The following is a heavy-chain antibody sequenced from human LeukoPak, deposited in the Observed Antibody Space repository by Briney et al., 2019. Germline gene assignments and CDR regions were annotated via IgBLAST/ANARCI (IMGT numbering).Heavy chain of an antibody. D-gene: IGHD3-16*02. Sequence: RASVKVSCKASGYTFTSYDINWVRQATGQGLEWMGWMNPNSGNTGHAQKFQGRVTMTRNTSISTAYMELSSLRSEDTAVYYCARSYPGDDAFDIWGQGTMVTVSS. CDR1: GYTFTSYD. J-gene: IGHJ3*02. CDR2: MNPNSGNT. CDR3: ARSYPGDDAFDI. V-gene: IGHV1-8*01.